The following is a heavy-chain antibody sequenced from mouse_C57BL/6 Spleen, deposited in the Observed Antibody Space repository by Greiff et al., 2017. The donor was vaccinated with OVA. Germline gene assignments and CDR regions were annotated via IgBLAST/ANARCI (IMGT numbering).Heavy chain of an antibody. J-gene: IGHJ4*01. V-gene: IGHV1-55*01. D-gene: IGHD2-10*02. Sequence: QVHVKQPGAELVKPGASVKMSCKASGYTFTSYWITWVKQRPGQGLEWIGDIYPGSGSTNYNEKFKSKATLTVDTSSSTAYMQLSSLTSEDSAVYYCARRGYGIYAMDYWGQGTSVTVSS. CDR1: GYTFTSYW. CDR2: IYPGSGST. CDR3: ARRGYGIYAMDY.